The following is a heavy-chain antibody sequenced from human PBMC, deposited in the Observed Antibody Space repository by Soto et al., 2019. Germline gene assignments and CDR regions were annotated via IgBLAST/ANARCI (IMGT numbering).Heavy chain of an antibody. D-gene: IGHD1-1*01. CDR3: ARLIGHNSPPPPEPLVVY. CDR1: GYSFTSYW. V-gene: IGHV5-51*01. CDR2: IYPGDSDT. J-gene: IGHJ4*02. Sequence: GESLKISCKGSGYSFTSYWIGWVRQMPGKGLEWMGIIYPGDSDTRYSPSFQGQVTISADKSISTAYLQWSSLKASDTAMYYCARLIGHNSPPPPEPLVVYWGQGTLVTVSS.